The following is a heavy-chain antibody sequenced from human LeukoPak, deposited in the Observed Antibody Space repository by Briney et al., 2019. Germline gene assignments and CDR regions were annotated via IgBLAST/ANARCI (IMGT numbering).Heavy chain of an antibody. D-gene: IGHD3-3*01. CDR3: ARARRFLEWFDP. V-gene: IGHV1-46*01. CDR2: INPSGGST. CDR1: GYTFTSYY. Sequence: ASVKVSCKASGYTFTSYYMHWVRQAPGQGLEWMGIINPSGGSTSYAQKFQGRVTMTRDTSISTAYMELSRLRSDDTAVYYCARARRFLEWFDPWGQGTLVTVSS. J-gene: IGHJ5*02.